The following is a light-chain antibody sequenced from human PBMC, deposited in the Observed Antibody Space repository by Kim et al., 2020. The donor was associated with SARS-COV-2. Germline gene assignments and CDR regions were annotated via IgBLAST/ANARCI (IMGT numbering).Light chain of an antibody. Sequence: GQSGTISFTGTSSDVGGYNRVSWYQQPPGTAPKLMIYEVNNRPSGVPDRFSGSKSGNTASLTISGLQTEDEADYYCSSYTTSSTLVFGGGTQLTVL. CDR3: SSYTTSSTLV. J-gene: IGLJ2*01. CDR1: SSDVGGYNR. V-gene: IGLV2-18*02. CDR2: EVN.